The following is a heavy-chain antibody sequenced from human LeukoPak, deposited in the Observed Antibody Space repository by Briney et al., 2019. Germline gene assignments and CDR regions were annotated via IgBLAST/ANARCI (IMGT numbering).Heavy chain of an antibody. Sequence: SETLSLTCTVSGGSISSYYWSWIRQPPGKGLEWIGYIYYSGSTNYNPSLKSRVTISVDTSKNQFSLKLSSVTAADTAVYYCARRRYSNYATDGPNWFDPWGQGTLVAVSS. D-gene: IGHD4-11*01. CDR3: ARRRYSNYATDGPNWFDP. J-gene: IGHJ5*02. CDR2: IYYSGST. V-gene: IGHV4-59*08. CDR1: GGSISSYY.